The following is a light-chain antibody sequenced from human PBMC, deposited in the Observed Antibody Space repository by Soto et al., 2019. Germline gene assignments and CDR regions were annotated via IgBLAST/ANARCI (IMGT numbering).Light chain of an antibody. CDR2: TND. Sequence: SVLTQPPSASGTPGQRVIISCSGGSSNIGRNTVNWYQHLPGTAPRLLIYTNDQRPSGVPDRFSGSKSGTSASLAINGLQSEDEAAYYCAAWDDTSSFVFGTGTKVTVL. J-gene: IGLJ1*01. CDR1: SSNIGRNT. CDR3: AAWDDTSSFV. V-gene: IGLV1-44*01.